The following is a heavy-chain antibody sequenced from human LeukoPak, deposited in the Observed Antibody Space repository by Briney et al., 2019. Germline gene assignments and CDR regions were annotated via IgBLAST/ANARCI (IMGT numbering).Heavy chain of an antibody. D-gene: IGHD3-22*01. J-gene: IGHJ5*02. V-gene: IGHV1-69*01. CDR1: GGTFSSYA. CDR2: IIPIFGTA. CDR3: ARAYYYDRGFDP. Sequence: SVKVSCKASGGTFSSYAISWVRQAPGQGLEWMGGIIPIFGTANYAQKFQGRVTITADESTSTAYMELSSLRSEDTAVYYCARAYYYDRGFDPWGQGTLVTVSS.